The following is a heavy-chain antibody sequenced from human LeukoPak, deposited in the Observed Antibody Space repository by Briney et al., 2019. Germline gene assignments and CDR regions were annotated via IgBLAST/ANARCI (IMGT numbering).Heavy chain of an antibody. CDR2: TYYKSKWYN. CDR3: AGYSYGVRPS. J-gene: IGHJ5*02. V-gene: IGHV6-1*01. CDR1: GDSVSSNSAA. D-gene: IGHD5-18*01. Sequence: SQTLSLTCVISGDSVSSNSAAWNWIRQSPSLGLEWLGRTYYKSKWYNDYAVSVKSRITINPDTSKNQFSLHLNSVTPEDTAVYYCAGYSYGVRPSWGQGTLVTVSS.